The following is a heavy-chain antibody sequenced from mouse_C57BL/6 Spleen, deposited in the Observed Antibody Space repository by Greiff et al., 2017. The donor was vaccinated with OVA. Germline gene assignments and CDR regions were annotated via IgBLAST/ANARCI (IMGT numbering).Heavy chain of an antibody. CDR2: INYDGSST. D-gene: IGHD2-3*01. J-gene: IGHJ2*01. CDR1: GFTFSDYY. V-gene: IGHV5-16*01. Sequence: EVHLVESEGGLVQPGSSMKLSCTASGFTFSDYYMAWVRQVPEKGLEWVANINYDGSSTYYLDSLKSRFIISRDNAKNILYLQMSSLKSEDTATYYCARVHDGYYVYFDYWGQGTTLTVSS. CDR3: ARVHDGYYVYFDY.